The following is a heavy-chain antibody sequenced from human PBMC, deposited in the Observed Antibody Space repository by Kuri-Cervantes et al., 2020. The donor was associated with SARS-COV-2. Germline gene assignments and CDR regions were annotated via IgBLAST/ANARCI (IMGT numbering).Heavy chain of an antibody. Sequence: SETLSLTCAVYGGSFSGYYWSWIRQPPGKGLEWIGEINHSGSTNYNPSLKSRVTISVDTSKNQFSLKLSSVTAADTAVYYCARGWGEWFPSHNWFDPWGQGTLVTVSS. CDR1: GGSFSGYY. D-gene: IGHD3-3*01. J-gene: IGHJ5*02. CDR3: ARGWGEWFPSHNWFDP. V-gene: IGHV4-34*01. CDR2: INHSGST.